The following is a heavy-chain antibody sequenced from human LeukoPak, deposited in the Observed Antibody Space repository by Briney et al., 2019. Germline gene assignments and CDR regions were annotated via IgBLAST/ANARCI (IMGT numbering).Heavy chain of an antibody. J-gene: IGHJ6*02. Sequence: GGSLRLSCAASGFTFSSYAMSWVRQAPGKGLEWVSAISGSDGSTYYADSVKGRFTISRDNSKNTLYLQMNSLRAEDTAVYYCAKDLYGDYVVLYYYYYGMDVWGQGTTVTVSS. CDR3: AKDLYGDYVVLYYYYYGMDV. V-gene: IGHV3-23*01. CDR1: GFTFSSYA. CDR2: ISGSDGST. D-gene: IGHD4-17*01.